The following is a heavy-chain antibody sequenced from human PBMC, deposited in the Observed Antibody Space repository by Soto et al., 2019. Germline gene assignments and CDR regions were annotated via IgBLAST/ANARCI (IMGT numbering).Heavy chain of an antibody. J-gene: IGHJ4*02. Sequence: PSETLSLTCAVYGGSFSGYYWSWIRQPPGKGLEWIGEINHSGSTNYNPSLKSRVTISVDTSKNQFSLKLSSVTAADTAVYYCARARRSFGIQLHKYYFDYWGQGTLVTVSS. D-gene: IGHD5-18*01. CDR3: ARARRSFGIQLHKYYFDY. CDR1: GGSFSGYY. CDR2: INHSGST. V-gene: IGHV4-34*01.